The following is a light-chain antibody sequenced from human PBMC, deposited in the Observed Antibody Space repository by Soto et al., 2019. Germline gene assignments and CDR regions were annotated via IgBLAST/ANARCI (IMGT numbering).Light chain of an antibody. CDR3: SSYAASNNL. J-gene: IGLJ1*01. Sequence: QSALTQPPSASGSPGQSVTISCTGTSSDVGGYNYVSWYQQHPGKAPKLMIYEVSKRPSGVPDRFSGSKSGNTASLTVSGLQAEDEADYYCSSYAASNNLFGTRTKLTVL. V-gene: IGLV2-8*01. CDR2: EVS. CDR1: SSDVGGYNY.